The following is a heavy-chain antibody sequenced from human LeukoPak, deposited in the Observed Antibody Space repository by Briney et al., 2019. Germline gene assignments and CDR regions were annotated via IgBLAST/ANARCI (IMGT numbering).Heavy chain of an antibody. CDR2: ISGSGGST. CDR3: ARDAGNSGYGLFDY. Sequence: PGGSLRLSCAASGFTFSSYGMSWVRQAPGKGLEWVSGISGSGGSTHYADSVKGRFTISRDNAKNSLYLQMNSLRAEDTAVYYCARDAGNSGYGLFDYWGQGTLVTVSS. J-gene: IGHJ4*02. D-gene: IGHD5-12*01. V-gene: IGHV3-23*01. CDR1: GFTFSSYG.